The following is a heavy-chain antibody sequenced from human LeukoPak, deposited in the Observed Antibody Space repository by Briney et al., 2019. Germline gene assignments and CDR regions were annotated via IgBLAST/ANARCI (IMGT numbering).Heavy chain of an antibody. D-gene: IGHD3-22*01. V-gene: IGHV5-51*01. CDR1: GYSFTSYW. CDR2: IYPGDSDT. J-gene: IGHJ3*01. CDR3: ARRPDLYYYDSSGPTNPEGAFDL. Sequence: GESLKISCKGSGYSFTSYWIGWVRQMPGKGLEWMGIIYPGDSDTRYSPSFQGQVTISADKSISTAYLQWSSLKASDTAMYYCARRPDLYYYDSSGPTNPEGAFDLWGQGTMVTVSS.